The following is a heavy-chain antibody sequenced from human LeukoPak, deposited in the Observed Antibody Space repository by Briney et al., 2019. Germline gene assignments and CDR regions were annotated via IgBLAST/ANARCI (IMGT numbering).Heavy chain of an antibody. Sequence: SETLSLTCTVSGVSISSSNSYWGWIRQPPGKGLEWIGSIYYSGSTYYNPSLKSRVTISVDTSKNQFSLKLSSVTAADTAVYYCAQSYPLRITMVRGDYDAFDIWGQGTMVTVSS. J-gene: IGHJ3*02. V-gene: IGHV4-39*01. CDR1: GVSISSSNSY. D-gene: IGHD3-10*01. CDR3: AQSYPLRITMVRGDYDAFDI. CDR2: IYYSGST.